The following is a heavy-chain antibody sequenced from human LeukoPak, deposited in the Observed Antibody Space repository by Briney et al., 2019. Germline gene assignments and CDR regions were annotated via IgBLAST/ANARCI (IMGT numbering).Heavy chain of an antibody. V-gene: IGHV1-18*01. J-gene: IGHJ5*02. Sequence: GASVKVSCKASGYTFTNYGINWVRQAPGQGLEWMGWISAYNGNTNYAQNLQGRLTMTTDTSTSTAYMELGSLRSDDTAVYYCATSTSCYWCGWFDPWGQGTLVTVSS. CDR2: ISAYNGNT. CDR1: GYTFTNYG. D-gene: IGHD2-2*01. CDR3: ATSTSCYWCGWFDP.